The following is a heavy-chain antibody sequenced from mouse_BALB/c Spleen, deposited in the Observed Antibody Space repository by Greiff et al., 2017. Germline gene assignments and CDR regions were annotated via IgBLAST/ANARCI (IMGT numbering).Heavy chain of an antibody. CDR3: ARMGAYYGSSYWYFDV. CDR2: ILPGSGST. CDR1: GYTFSSYW. Sequence: QVQLKESGAELMKPGASVKISCKATGYTFSSYWIEWVKQRPGHGLEWIGEILPGSGSTNYNEKFKGKATFTADTSSNTAYMQLSSLTSEDSAVYYCARMGAYYGSSYWYFDVWGAGTTVTVSS. V-gene: IGHV1-9*01. D-gene: IGHD1-1*01. J-gene: IGHJ1*01.